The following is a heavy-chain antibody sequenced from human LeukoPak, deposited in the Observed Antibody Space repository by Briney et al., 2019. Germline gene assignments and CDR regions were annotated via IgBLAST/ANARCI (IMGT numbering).Heavy chain of an antibody. Sequence: ETLSLTCAVSGGPIISTNYYWSWIRQPPGKGLEWIGEINHSGSINYNPSLKSRVTISVDTSKNQFSLKLSSVTAADTAVYYCARGRSSSWYYYYYYMDVWGKGTTVTVSS. CDR3: ARGRSSSWYYYYYYMDV. V-gene: IGHV4-34*01. D-gene: IGHD6-13*01. CDR1: GGPIISTNYY. J-gene: IGHJ6*03. CDR2: INHSGSI.